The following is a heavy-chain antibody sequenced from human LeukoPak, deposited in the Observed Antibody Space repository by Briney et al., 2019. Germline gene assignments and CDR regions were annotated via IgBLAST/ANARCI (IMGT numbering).Heavy chain of an antibody. CDR3: TRDESSRDDSGGYHY. CDR2: VLFSGST. J-gene: IGHJ4*02. CDR1: SASVTSHH. V-gene: IGHV4-4*07. D-gene: IGHD3-22*01. Sequence: SETPSLTCAVSSASVTSHHWAWIRQPAGKGLQWVGRVLFSGSTNYNPSLRSRVAISLDKSKNEVSLTLKSVSAADTAVYYCTRDESSRDDSGGYHYWGRGVLVTVSS.